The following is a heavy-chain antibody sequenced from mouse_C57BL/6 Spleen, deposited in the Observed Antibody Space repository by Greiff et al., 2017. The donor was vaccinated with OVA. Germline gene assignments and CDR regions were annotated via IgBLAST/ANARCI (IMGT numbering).Heavy chain of an antibody. CDR2: ISSKSSNYAT. CDR3: VRDGYYGSNFDY. J-gene: IGHJ2*01. D-gene: IGHD1-1*01. V-gene: IGHV10-3*01. CDR1: GFTFNTYA. Sequence: EVQLVESGGGLVQPKGSLKLSCAASGFTFNTYAMHWVRQAPGKGLEWVARISSKSSNYATYYADSVKDRFTISREDSQRMLYLQMNNLKTEDTALYYCVRDGYYGSNFDYWGQGTTLTVSS.